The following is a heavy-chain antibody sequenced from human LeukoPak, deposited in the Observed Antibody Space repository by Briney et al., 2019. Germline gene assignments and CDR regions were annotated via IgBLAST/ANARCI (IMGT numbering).Heavy chain of an antibody. D-gene: IGHD6-13*01. CDR1: GYSFTSYW. J-gene: IGHJ4*02. Sequence: GESLKISCKGSGYSFTSYWIGWVRQMPGKGLEWMGIIYPGDSDARYSPSFQGQVTISADKSISTAYLQWSSLKASDTAMYCCARTPGIAAAGADYWGQGTLVTVSS. CDR3: ARTPGIAAAGADY. V-gene: IGHV5-51*01. CDR2: IYPGDSDA.